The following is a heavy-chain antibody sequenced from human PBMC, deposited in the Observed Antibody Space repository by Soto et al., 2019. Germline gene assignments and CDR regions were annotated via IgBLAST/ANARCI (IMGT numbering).Heavy chain of an antibody. J-gene: IGHJ4*02. CDR2: IRSKAYGGTT. CDR1: RFTFGVYA. V-gene: IGHV3-49*03. D-gene: IGHD2-15*01. Sequence: GGSLGIACTAYRFTFGVYAMSLFRQAPGKGLEWVGFIRSKAYGGTTEYAASVKGRFTISRDDSKSIAYLQMNSLKTEDTAVYYCTRDSFDYSSGGSCYADYWVQGTLVTVS. CDR3: TRDSFDYSSGGSCYADY.